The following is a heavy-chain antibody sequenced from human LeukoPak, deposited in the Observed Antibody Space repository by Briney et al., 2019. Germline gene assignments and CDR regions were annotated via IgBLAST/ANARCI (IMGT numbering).Heavy chain of an antibody. J-gene: IGHJ4*02. CDR2: ISDSGNT. V-gene: IGHV4-39*01. CDR1: GGSISSRSYY. Sequence: SETLSLTCTVSGGSISSRSYYWGWIRQPPGKGLEWIGKISDSGNTYYSPSLRSRVTISIDMSKNQFSPKLSSVTATDTAVYYCARGAKVLDYFDYWGQGTLVTVSS. D-gene: IGHD3-16*01. CDR3: ARGAKVLDYFDY.